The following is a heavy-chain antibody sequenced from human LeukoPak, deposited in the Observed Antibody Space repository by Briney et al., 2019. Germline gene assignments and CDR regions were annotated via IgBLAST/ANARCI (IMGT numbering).Heavy chain of an antibody. CDR2: INRDGTEK. V-gene: IGHV3-7*04. CDR3: AKVIRGGYGMDV. D-gene: IGHD3-10*01. Sequence: GGSLRLSCATSGFNFSDSRMTWVRQAPGKGLQWVANINRDGTEKHFLDSVKGRFTISRDNAKNSLSLQLNSLRDEDTAVYFCAKVIRGGYGMDVWGQGTTVTVSS. CDR1: GFNFSDSR. J-gene: IGHJ6*02.